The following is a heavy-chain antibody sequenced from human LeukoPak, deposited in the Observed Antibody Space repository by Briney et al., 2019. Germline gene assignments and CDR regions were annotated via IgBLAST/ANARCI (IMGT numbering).Heavy chain of an antibody. CDR2: ISTTSTYI. D-gene: IGHD2-2*01. CDR1: GFAFSSYN. J-gene: IGHJ4*02. Sequence: GGSLRLSCAASGFAFSSYNMKWVRQAPGKGLEWVSFISTTSTYIYYADSVKGRFAVSRDNSKNLLYLQMDSLRVEDTAVYYCARAGTCSSTSCDGGIEYWGQGTLVTVSS. CDR3: ARAGTCSSTSCDGGIEY. V-gene: IGHV3-21*06.